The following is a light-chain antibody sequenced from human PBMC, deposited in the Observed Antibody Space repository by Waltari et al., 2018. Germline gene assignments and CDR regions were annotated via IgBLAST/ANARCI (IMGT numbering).Light chain of an antibody. J-gene: IGKJ1*01. CDR1: QSISIW. CDR2: KAS. Sequence: DIQLTQSPSTLTASVGDRVTITCRASQSISIWLAWFQQKPGKAPKLLMYKASTLVDGVPSRFSGSGSATEFTLTISSLQPDDFATYYCQLFNRDSRTFGQGTKVEI. CDR3: QLFNRDSRT. V-gene: IGKV1-5*03.